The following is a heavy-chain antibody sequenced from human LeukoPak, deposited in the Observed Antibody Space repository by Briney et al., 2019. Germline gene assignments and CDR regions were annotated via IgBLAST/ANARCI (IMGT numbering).Heavy chain of an antibody. CDR3: AGEPVDTAMVYPPT. CDR2: IDHSGST. CDR1: GGSFSGYY. J-gene: IGHJ5*02. D-gene: IGHD5-18*01. V-gene: IGHV4-34*01. Sequence: SETLSLTCAVYGGSFSGYYWSWIRQPPGKGLEWIGEIDHSGSTNHNPSLKSRVTISVDTSKNQFSLKLSSVTAADTAVYYCAGEPVDTAMVYPPTWGQGTLVTVSS.